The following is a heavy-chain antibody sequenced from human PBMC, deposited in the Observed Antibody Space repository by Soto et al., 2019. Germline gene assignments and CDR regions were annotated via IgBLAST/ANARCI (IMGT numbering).Heavy chain of an antibody. CDR3: ARGLQRVYYDFWSGPNWFDP. CDR1: GGSFSGYY. CDR2: INHSGST. J-gene: IGHJ5*02. D-gene: IGHD3-3*01. V-gene: IGHV4-34*01. Sequence: SETLSLTCAVYGGSFSGYYWSWIRQPPGKGLEWIGEINHSGSTNYNPSLKSRVTISVDTSKNQFSLKLSSVTAADTAVYYCARGLQRVYYDFWSGPNWFDPWGQGTLVTVSS.